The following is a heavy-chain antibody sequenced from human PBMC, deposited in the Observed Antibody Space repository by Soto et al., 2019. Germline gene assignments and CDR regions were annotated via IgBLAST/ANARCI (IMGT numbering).Heavy chain of an antibody. V-gene: IGHV5-51*01. CDR1: GYSFTSYW. CDR2: IYPGDSDT. Sequence: PGESLKISCKGSGYSFTSYWIGWVRQMPGKGLEWMGIIYPGDSDTRYSPSFQGQVTISADKSISTAYLQWSSLKASDTAMYYCARRVGYYDILTGPKYYFDYWGQGTLVTVSS. D-gene: IGHD3-9*01. CDR3: ARRVGYYDILTGPKYYFDY. J-gene: IGHJ4*02.